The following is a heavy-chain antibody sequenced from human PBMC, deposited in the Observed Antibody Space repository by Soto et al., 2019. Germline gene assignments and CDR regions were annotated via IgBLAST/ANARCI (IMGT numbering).Heavy chain of an antibody. D-gene: IGHD2-15*01. CDR1: GYTFTRYG. CDR3: AKNGQTPYYYSGMDV. V-gene: IGHV1-18*01. Sequence: QGQLVQSGGEVKKPGASVKVSCKASGYTFTRYGISWVRQAPGQGLEWMGWISGYNGDTKYAQKFQGRVTMTVDTSTTTAYMELRSLTSDDRAVYYCAKNGQTPYYYSGMDVWGQGTTVTVSS. J-gene: IGHJ6*02. CDR2: ISGYNGDT.